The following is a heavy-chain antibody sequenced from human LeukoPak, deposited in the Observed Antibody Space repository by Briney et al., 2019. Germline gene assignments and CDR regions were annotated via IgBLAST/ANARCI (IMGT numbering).Heavy chain of an antibody. CDR3: AREDYGGNRAFDI. J-gene: IGHJ3*02. CDR2: VHYSGGS. Sequence: PSETLSLTCTVSGGSISSSTYYWGWIRQSPGKGLEWIGSVHYSGGSYYNPSLKSRVTISVDTSKNQFSLKLSSVTAADTAVYYCAREDYGGNRAFDIWGQGTMVTVSS. D-gene: IGHD4-23*01. CDR1: GGSISSSTYY. V-gene: IGHV4-39*07.